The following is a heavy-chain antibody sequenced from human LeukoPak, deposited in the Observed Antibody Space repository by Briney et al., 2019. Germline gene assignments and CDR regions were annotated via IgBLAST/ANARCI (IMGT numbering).Heavy chain of an antibody. Sequence: GASVKVSCKASGYTFTGYYMHWVRQAPGQGLEWMGWINPNSGGTNYAQKFQGRVTMARDTSISTAYMELSRLRSDDTAVYYCARASQLRFLEWLFDYWGQGTLVTVSP. CDR2: INPNSGGT. V-gene: IGHV1-2*02. CDR1: GYTFTGYY. CDR3: ARASQLRFLEWLFDY. D-gene: IGHD3-3*01. J-gene: IGHJ4*02.